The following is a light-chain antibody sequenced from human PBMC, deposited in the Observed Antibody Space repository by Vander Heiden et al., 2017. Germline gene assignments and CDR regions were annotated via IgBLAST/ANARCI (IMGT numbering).Light chain of an antibody. V-gene: IGLV3-1*01. J-gene: IGLJ2*01. CDR2: QDS. CDR3: QAWDSSSVG. Sequence: SYELTQPPSVSVSPGQTASITCSGDKLGDKYACWYQQKPGQSPGRVIYQDSKRPSGIPERFSGSNSGNTATLTISGTQAMDEADYYCQAWDSSSVGCGGGTKLTVL. CDR1: KLGDKY.